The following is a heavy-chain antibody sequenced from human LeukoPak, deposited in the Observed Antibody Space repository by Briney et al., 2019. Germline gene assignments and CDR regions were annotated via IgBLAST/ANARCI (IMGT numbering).Heavy chain of an antibody. CDR2: ISGSGGST. D-gene: IGHD6-19*01. Sequence: PGGSLRLSCAASGFTFSSYAMSWVRQAPGKGLEWVSAISGSGGSTYYADSVRGRFTISRDNSKNTLYLQMNSLRAEDTAVYYCAKDLGTYSSGWLVYWGQGTLVTVSS. J-gene: IGHJ4*02. V-gene: IGHV3-23*01. CDR1: GFTFSSYA. CDR3: AKDLGTYSSGWLVY.